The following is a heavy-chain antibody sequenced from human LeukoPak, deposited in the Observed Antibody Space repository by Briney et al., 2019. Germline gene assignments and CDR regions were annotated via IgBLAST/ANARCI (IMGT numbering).Heavy chain of an antibody. CDR1: GYSFTNYW. V-gene: IGHV5-51*01. Sequence: GESLKISCKGSGYSFTNYWIGWVRQMPGKGLEYMGIIYPGDSDTRNSPSFQGQVTISADKSTNTAYLQWSSLKASDTAMYYCARPESGSSYGYYTYWGQGTLVTVSS. D-gene: IGHD5-18*01. CDR2: IYPGDSDT. J-gene: IGHJ4*02. CDR3: ARPESGSSYGYYTY.